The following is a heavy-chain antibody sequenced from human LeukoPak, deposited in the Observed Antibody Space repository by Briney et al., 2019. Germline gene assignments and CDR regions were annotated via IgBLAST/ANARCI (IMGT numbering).Heavy chain of an antibody. Sequence: GGSLRLSCAASGFTFSSYWMSWVRQAPGKGLEWVANIKRDGSEKYYVDSVKGRFTISRDNAENSLYLQMNSLRAEDTAVYYCARDWATSGYDSYNWFDPWGQGTLVTVSS. CDR2: IKRDGSEK. CDR1: GFTFSSYW. J-gene: IGHJ5*02. D-gene: IGHD5-12*01. V-gene: IGHV3-7*01. CDR3: ARDWATSGYDSYNWFDP.